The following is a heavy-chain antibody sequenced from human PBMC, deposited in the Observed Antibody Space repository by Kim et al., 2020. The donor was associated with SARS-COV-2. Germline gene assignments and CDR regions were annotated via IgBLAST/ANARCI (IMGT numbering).Heavy chain of an antibody. Sequence: YADSVKGRFTISRDNSKNTLYLQMNSLRAEDTAVYYCAKDIEAPTYYFDYWGQGTLVTVSS. V-gene: IGHV3-23*01. CDR3: AKDIEAPTYYFDY. J-gene: IGHJ4*02. D-gene: IGHD2-15*01.